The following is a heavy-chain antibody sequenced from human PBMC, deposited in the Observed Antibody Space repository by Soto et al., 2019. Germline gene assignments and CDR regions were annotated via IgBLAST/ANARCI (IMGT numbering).Heavy chain of an antibody. CDR2: IYPGDSDT. CDR3: ARWSHYDILTGYYGPSERRGYYYYYGMDV. Sequence: PGESLKISCKGSGYSFTSYWIGWVRQMPGKGLEWMGIIYPGDSDTRYSPSFQGQVTISADKSISTAYLQWSSLKASDTAMYYCARWSHYDILTGYYGPSERRGYYYYYGMDVWGQGTTVTVSS. D-gene: IGHD3-9*01. V-gene: IGHV5-51*01. CDR1: GYSFTSYW. J-gene: IGHJ6*02.